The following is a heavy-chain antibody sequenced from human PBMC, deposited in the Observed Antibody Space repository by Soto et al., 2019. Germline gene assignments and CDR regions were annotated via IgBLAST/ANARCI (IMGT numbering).Heavy chain of an antibody. Sequence: QVQLVESGGGVVQPGRSLRLSCAASGFTFSSYGMHWVCQAPGMGLEWVAVIWYDGSNKYYADSVKGRFTISRDNSKNTLYLQMNSLGAEDTAVYYCARDGPNTYCGGDCYPPDYWGQGTLVTVSS. CDR1: GFTFSSYG. CDR2: IWYDGSNK. D-gene: IGHD2-21*02. J-gene: IGHJ4*02. CDR3: ARDGPNTYCGGDCYPPDY. V-gene: IGHV3-33*01.